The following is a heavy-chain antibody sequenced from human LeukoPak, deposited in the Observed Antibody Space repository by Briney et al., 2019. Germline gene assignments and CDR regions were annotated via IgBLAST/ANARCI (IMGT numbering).Heavy chain of an antibody. V-gene: IGHV4-59*01. D-gene: IGHD3-10*01. CDR2: IYYSGST. J-gene: IGHJ3*02. Sequence: SETLSLTCTVSGGSISSYYWNWIRQPPGKGLEWIGYIYYSGSTNYNPSLKSRVTISVDTSKNQFSLKLSSVTAADTAVYYCARALYYYGSDSFDIWGQGTMVSVSS. CDR3: ARALYYYGSDSFDI. CDR1: GGSISSYY.